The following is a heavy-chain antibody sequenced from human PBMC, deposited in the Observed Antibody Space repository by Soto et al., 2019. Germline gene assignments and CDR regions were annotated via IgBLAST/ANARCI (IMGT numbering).Heavy chain of an antibody. CDR2: ISGSGGST. D-gene: IGHD6-19*01. V-gene: IGHV3-23*01. CDR3: AKEPLSHSSGNFYFDY. CDR1: GFTFSSYA. Sequence: GGSLRLSCAASGFTFSSYAMSWVRQAPGKGLEWVSAISGSGGSTYYADSVKGRFTISRDNSKNTLYLQMNSLRAEDTAVYYCAKEPLSHSSGNFYFDYWGQGTLVTVSS. J-gene: IGHJ4*02.